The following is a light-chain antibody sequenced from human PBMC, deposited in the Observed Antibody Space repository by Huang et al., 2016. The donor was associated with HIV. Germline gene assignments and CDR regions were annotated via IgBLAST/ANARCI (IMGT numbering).Light chain of an antibody. J-gene: IGKJ4*01. Sequence: EIVMTQSPATLSVSPGERATLPCRASQSVSSNLAWYQQKPGQAPRLLIYGASTRATGIPARFSGRGSGTEFTLIINSLQSEDFVVYYCQQYDTWPLTFGGGTKVEIK. V-gene: IGKV3D-15*01. CDR3: QQYDTWPLT. CDR1: QSVSSN. CDR2: GAS.